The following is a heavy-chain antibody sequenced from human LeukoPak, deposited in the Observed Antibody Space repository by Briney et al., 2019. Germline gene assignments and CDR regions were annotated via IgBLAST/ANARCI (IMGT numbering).Heavy chain of an antibody. CDR1: GFTFSSYA. D-gene: IGHD6-6*01. CDR3: AKGRARVNWFDP. Sequence: GGSLRLSCAASGFTFSSYAVSWVRQAPGKGLEWVSAISGSGGSTYYADSVKGRFTISRDNSKNTLYLQMNSLRAEDTAVYYCAKGRARVNWFDPWGQGTLVTVSS. CDR2: ISGSGGST. J-gene: IGHJ5*02. V-gene: IGHV3-23*01.